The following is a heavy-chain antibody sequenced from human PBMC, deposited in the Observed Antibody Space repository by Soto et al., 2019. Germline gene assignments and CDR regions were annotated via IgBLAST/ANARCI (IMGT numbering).Heavy chain of an antibody. CDR1: GGSISRSSYY. CDR3: ARHPILGWLLYWGLDAFDI. D-gene: IGHD3-3*01. Sequence: PSETLSLTCTVSGGSISRSSYYWGWIRQPPGKGLEWIGSIYYSGSTYYNPSLKSRVTISVDTSKNQFSLKLSSVTAADTAVYYCARHPILGWLLYWGLDAFDIWGQGAMVT. V-gene: IGHV4-39*01. J-gene: IGHJ3*02. CDR2: IYYSGST.